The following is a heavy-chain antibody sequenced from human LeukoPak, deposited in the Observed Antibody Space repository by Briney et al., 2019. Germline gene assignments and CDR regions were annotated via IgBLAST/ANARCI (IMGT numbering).Heavy chain of an antibody. CDR3: AKDRLSRITIFGVVTTDLNWFDP. D-gene: IGHD3-3*01. J-gene: IGHJ5*02. Sequence: PGGSLRLSCAASGFTFRSYGMHWVRQAPGKGLEWVAFIRYDGSNKYYADSVKGRFTISRDNSKNTLYLQMNSLRAEDTAVYYCAKDRLSRITIFGVVTTDLNWFDPWGQGTLVTVSS. V-gene: IGHV3-30*02. CDR2: IRYDGSNK. CDR1: GFTFRSYG.